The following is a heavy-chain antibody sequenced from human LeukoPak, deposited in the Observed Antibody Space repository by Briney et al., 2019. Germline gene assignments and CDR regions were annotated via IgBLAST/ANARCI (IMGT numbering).Heavy chain of an antibody. V-gene: IGHV4-59*12. D-gene: IGHD6-19*01. CDR2: KYYSGST. CDR3: ARGVGSSGPLPTEYFQH. J-gene: IGHJ1*01. Sequence: SETLSLTCTVSGGSISSYYWSWIRQPPGKGLEWIGYKYYSGSTNYNPSLKSRVTISVDKSKNQFSLKLTSVTAADTAVYYCARGVGSSGPLPTEYFQHWGQGTLVTVSS. CDR1: GGSISSYY.